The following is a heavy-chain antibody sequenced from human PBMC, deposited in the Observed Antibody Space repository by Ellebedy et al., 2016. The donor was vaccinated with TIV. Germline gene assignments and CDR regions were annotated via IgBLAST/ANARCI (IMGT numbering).Heavy chain of an antibody. Sequence: GESLKISXAASGFTFSSYSMNWVRQAPGKGLEWVSYISSSSSTIYYADSVKGRFTISRDNAKNSLYLQMNSLRDEDTAVYYCARDSALGYYYYGMDVWGQGTTVTVSS. CDR2: ISSSSSTI. CDR1: GFTFSSYS. D-gene: IGHD3-16*02. J-gene: IGHJ6*02. CDR3: ARDSALGYYYYGMDV. V-gene: IGHV3-48*02.